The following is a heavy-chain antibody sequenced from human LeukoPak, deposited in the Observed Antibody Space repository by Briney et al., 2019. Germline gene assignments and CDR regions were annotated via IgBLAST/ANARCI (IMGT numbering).Heavy chain of an antibody. CDR1: GYTFTSYG. CDR2: ISAYNGNT. Sequence: ASVKVSCKASGYTFTSYGISWVRQAPGQGLEWMGWISAYNGNTNYAQKLQGRVTMTTDTSTSTAYMELRSLRSDDTAVYYCARDLGFATMPGYYYGMDVWGQGTTVTVSS. D-gene: IGHD2-2*01. V-gene: IGHV1-18*01. J-gene: IGHJ6*02. CDR3: ARDLGFATMPGYYYGMDV.